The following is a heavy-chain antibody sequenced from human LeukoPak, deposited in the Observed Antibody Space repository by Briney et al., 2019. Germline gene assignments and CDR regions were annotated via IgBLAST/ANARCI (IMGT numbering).Heavy chain of an antibody. CDR3: ARGWGQRITIFGVVTDAFDT. D-gene: IGHD3-3*01. V-gene: IGHV3-74*01. CDR2: INSDGSST. J-gene: IGHJ3*02. CDR1: GFTFSSYW. Sequence: PGGSLRLSCAASGFTFSSYWMHWVRQAPGKGLVWVSRINSDGSSTSYADSVKGRFTISRDNAKNTLYLQMNSLRAEDTAVYYCARGWGQRITIFGVVTDAFDTWGQGTMVTVSS.